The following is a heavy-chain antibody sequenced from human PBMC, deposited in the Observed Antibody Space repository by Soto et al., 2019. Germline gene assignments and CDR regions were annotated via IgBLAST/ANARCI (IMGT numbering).Heavy chain of an antibody. V-gene: IGHV3-23*01. CDR2: VGGSGGSM. D-gene: IGHD1-26*01. CDR3: AKEIAVGAAWDY. J-gene: IGHJ4*02. CDR1: GFTFSSYA. Sequence: GGSLRLSCAASGFTFSSYAMNWVRQAPGKGLEWVSVVGGSGGSMDYADSVEGRFTISRDNSKNTLYLEMNSLRAEDTAVYYCAKEIAVGAAWDYWGRGTLVTVSS.